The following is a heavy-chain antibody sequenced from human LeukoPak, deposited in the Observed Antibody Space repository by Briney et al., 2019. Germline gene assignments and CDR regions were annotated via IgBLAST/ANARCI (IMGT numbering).Heavy chain of an antibody. J-gene: IGHJ4*02. CDR3: AVGGNQLLHPTACFDY. D-gene: IGHD2-2*02. CDR2: IYPGDSDT. Sequence: GESLKISCKGSGYTFTNYWIGWVRQMPGKGLEWMGIIYPGDSDTRYSPSFQGQITISADKSITTAFLQWSSLKASDTAMYYCAVGGNQLLHPTACFDYWGQGTLVTVSS. V-gene: IGHV5-51*01. CDR1: GYTFTNYW.